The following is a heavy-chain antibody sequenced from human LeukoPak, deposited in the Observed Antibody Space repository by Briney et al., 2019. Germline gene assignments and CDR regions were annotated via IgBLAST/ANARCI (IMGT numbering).Heavy chain of an antibody. CDR2: INHSGST. CDR3: ARHSNYDFWSGYYSPNFDY. V-gene: IGHV4-34*01. CDR1: GGSFSGYY. J-gene: IGHJ4*02. D-gene: IGHD3-3*01. Sequence: SETLSLTCAVYGGSFSGYYWSWIRQPPGKGLEWIGEINHSGSTNYNPSLKSRVTISVDTSKNQFSLKLSSVTAADTAVYYCARHSNYDFWSGYYSPNFDYWGQGTLVTVSS.